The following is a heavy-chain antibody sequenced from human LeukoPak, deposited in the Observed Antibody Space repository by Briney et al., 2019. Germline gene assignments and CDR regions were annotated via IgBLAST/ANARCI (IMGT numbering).Heavy chain of an antibody. Sequence: ASVKVSCKASGYTFTSYYMHWVRQAPGQGLEWMGIINPSGGSTSYAQKFQGRVTMTRDMSTSTVYMELSSLRSEDTAVYYCARAFDSVDIVVVPAADYWGQGTLVTVSS. CDR1: GYTFTSYY. CDR2: INPSGGST. CDR3: ARAFDSVDIVVVPAADY. J-gene: IGHJ4*02. V-gene: IGHV1-46*01. D-gene: IGHD2-2*01.